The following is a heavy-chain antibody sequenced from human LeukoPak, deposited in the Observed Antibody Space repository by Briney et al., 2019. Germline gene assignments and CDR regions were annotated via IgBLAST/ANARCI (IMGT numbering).Heavy chain of an antibody. CDR3: AKEGFYGSGSYLPPDY. D-gene: IGHD3-10*01. Sequence: PGGSLRLSCVASGFTFSSYAMSWVRQAPGKGLEWVSSINHSGGSTYYADSVKARFTISRDNSKNPLKLQMKNLRAEDTAVYYCAKEGFYGSGSYLPPDYWGQGTLVPVSS. CDR1: GFTFSSYA. CDR2: INHSGGST. J-gene: IGHJ4*02. V-gene: IGHV3-23*01.